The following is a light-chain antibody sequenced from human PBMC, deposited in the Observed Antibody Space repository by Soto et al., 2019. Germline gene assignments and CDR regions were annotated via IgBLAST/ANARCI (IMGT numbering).Light chain of an antibody. CDR2: GAS. Sequence: EIVLTQSPGTLSLSPGERATLSCRASQSVASRNLAWYQQKSGQAPRLLMYGASSRAIHTPDRFSGTGSGTDFTLTISGLEPEDFAVYYCQHFGDSLWTFGQGTKVDIK. V-gene: IGKV3-20*01. CDR1: QSVASRN. CDR3: QHFGDSLWT. J-gene: IGKJ1*01.